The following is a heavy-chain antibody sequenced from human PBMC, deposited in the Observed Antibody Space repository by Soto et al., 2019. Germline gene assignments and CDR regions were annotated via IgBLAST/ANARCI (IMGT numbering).Heavy chain of an antibody. Sequence: QVQLVQSGAEVKKPGASVKVSCKASGYTFTSYAMHWVRQAPGQRLEWMGWINAGNGNTKYSQKFQGRVTITRDTSASTAYIELSILRSEDTAVYYCARDLTPVDYWGQGTLVTVSS. CDR3: ARDLTPVDY. V-gene: IGHV1-3*01. CDR1: GYTFTSYA. CDR2: INAGNGNT. J-gene: IGHJ4*02.